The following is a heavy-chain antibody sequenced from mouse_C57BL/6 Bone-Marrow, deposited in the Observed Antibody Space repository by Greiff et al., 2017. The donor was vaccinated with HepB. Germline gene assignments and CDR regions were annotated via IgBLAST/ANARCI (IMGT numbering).Heavy chain of an antibody. J-gene: IGHJ1*03. CDR2: ISSGSSTI. V-gene: IGHV5-17*01. CDR1: GFTFSDYG. Sequence: EVNVVESGGGLVKPGGSLKLSCAASGFTFSDYGMHWVRQAPEKGLEWVAYISSGSSTIYYADTVKGRFTISRDNAKNTLFLQMTSLRSEDTDMYYCARIYYSNPWYFDVWGTGTTVTVSS. CDR3: ARIYYSNPWYFDV. D-gene: IGHD2-5*01.